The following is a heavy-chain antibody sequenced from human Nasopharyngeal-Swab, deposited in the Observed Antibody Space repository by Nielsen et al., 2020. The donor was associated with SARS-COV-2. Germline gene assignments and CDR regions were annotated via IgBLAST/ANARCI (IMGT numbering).Heavy chain of an antibody. CDR2: ISSSGSTI. Sequence: GVLKISCAASGFTFSSYSMNWVRQAPGKGLEWVSYISSSGSTIYYADSVKGRFTISRDNAKNSLYLQMNSLRAEDTAVYYCARDGELLRFDYWGQGTLVTVSS. J-gene: IGHJ4*02. CDR3: ARDGELLRFDY. D-gene: IGHD1-26*01. V-gene: IGHV3-48*04. CDR1: GFTFSSYS.